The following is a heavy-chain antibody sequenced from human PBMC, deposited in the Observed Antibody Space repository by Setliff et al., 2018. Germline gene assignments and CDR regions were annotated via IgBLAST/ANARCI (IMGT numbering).Heavy chain of an antibody. V-gene: IGHV1-69*05. Sequence: GASVKVSCKASGGTFSSYAISWVRQAPGQGLEWMGGIIPIFGTANYAQKFQGRVTITTDESTSTAYMELRSLRSDDTAVYYCARVWGDAFEIWGQGTMVTVSS. CDR2: IIPIFGTA. CDR1: GGTFSSYA. J-gene: IGHJ3*02. D-gene: IGHD7-27*01. CDR3: ARVWGDAFEI.